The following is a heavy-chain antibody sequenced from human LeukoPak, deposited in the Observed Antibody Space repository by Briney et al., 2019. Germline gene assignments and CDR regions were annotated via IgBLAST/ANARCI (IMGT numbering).Heavy chain of an antibody. J-gene: IGHJ4*02. CDR3: ARAGHYCTNGVCYTDYFDY. V-gene: IGHV3-21*01. D-gene: IGHD2-8*01. CDR2: ISSSSSYI. Sequence: GGSLRLSCAASGFTFSSYSMTWVRQAPGKGLEWVSSISSSSSYIYYADSVKGRFTISRDNAKNSLYLQMNSLRAQDTAVYYCARAGHYCTNGVCYTDYFDYWGQGTLVTVSS. CDR1: GFTFSSYS.